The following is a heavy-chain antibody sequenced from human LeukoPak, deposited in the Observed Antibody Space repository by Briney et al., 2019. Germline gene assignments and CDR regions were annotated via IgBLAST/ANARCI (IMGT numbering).Heavy chain of an antibody. CDR2: ISSSSSYI. CDR3: ARDYYGSSGYYPFDY. J-gene: IGHJ4*02. CDR1: GFTFSSYS. Sequence: GGSLRLSCAASGFTFSSYSMNWVRQAPGKGLEWVSSISSSSSYIYYADSVKGRFTISRDNAKNSLYLQMNSLRAEDTAVYYCARDYYGSSGYYPFDYWGQGTLVTVSS. V-gene: IGHV3-21*01. D-gene: IGHD3-22*01.